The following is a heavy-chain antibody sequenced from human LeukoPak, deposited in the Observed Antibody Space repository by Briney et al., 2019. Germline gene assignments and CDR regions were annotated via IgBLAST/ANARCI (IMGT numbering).Heavy chain of an antibody. D-gene: IGHD4-17*01. Sequence: SETLSLTCTVSGGSISSYYWSWIRQPPGKGLEWIGYIYYSGSTNYNPSLKSRVTISVDTSKNQFSLKLSSVTAADTAVYYCARAHGDYAKWFDPWGQGTLVAVSS. CDR2: IYYSGST. V-gene: IGHV4-59*01. CDR1: GGSISSYY. J-gene: IGHJ5*02. CDR3: ARAHGDYAKWFDP.